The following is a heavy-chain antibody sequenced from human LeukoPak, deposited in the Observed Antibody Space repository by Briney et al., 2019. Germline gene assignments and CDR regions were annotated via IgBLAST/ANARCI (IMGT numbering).Heavy chain of an antibody. D-gene: IGHD6-19*01. CDR3: VRRDNTGWNYFDC. V-gene: IGHV4-59*08. CDR1: GGSINSHY. Sequence: SETLSLTCTVSGGSINSHYWSWIRQSPGKGLEWVGDIYYSGSTKYNPSLKSRVTISVDTPKNDLSLRLTSVLAADTAIYYCVRRDNTGWNYFDCWGQGILVTVSS. J-gene: IGHJ4*02. CDR2: IYYSGST.